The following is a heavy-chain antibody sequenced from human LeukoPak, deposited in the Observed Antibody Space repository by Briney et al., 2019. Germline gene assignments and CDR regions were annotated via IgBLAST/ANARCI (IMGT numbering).Heavy chain of an antibody. CDR2: ISGSGGST. CDR1: GFIFSNYG. Sequence: GGSLRLSCAASGFIFSNYGMNWVRQAPGKGLEWVSAISGSGGSTYYADSVKGRFTISRDNSKNTLYLQMNSLRAEDTAVYYCAKGSRDGYKGDLDYWGQGTLVTVSS. V-gene: IGHV3-23*01. CDR3: AKGSRDGYKGDLDY. D-gene: IGHD5-24*01. J-gene: IGHJ4*02.